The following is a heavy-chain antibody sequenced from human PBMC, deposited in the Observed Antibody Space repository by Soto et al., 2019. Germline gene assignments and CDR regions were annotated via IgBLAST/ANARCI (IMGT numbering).Heavy chain of an antibody. CDR3: GTVGSTGYWSYYYYYYGFDF. CDR2: INPSGGST. V-gene: IGHV1-46*01. D-gene: IGHD3-22*01. CDR1: GYNFTSYY. J-gene: IGHJ6*02. Sequence: AAVKNSSKESGYNFTSYYMNWVRQAPGQEVEGMGVINPSGGSTSYEQTFQGSVTMTRDTNTSTVYMELSSKRYEDTAANYCGTVGSTGYWSYYYYYYGFDFWGQGTTVTVSS.